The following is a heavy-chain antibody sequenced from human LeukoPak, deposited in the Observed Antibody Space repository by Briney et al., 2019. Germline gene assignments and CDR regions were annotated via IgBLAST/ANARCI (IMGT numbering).Heavy chain of an antibody. CDR2: IYYSGST. Sequence: SETLSLTCTVSGGSISSYYWSWIRQPPGKGLEWIGYIYYSGSTNYNPSLKSRVTISVDTSENQFSLKLSSVTAADTAVYYCARGGIGSSGYPRGYFQHWGQGTLVTVSS. D-gene: IGHD3-22*01. V-gene: IGHV4-59*01. CDR1: GGSISSYY. CDR3: ARGGIGSSGYPRGYFQH. J-gene: IGHJ1*01.